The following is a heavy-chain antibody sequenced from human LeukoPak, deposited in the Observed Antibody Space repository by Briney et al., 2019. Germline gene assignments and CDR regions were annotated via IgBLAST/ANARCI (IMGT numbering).Heavy chain of an antibody. Sequence: PGGSLRLSCAASGFTFSTYSLNWVRQAPRKGLEWVSSISGTSTYVYYGDSVKGRFTISRDNAKNSLYLQMNSLRAEDTGVYYCARVPGDVWGKGTTVTVSS. CDR2: ISGTSTYV. J-gene: IGHJ6*04. V-gene: IGHV3-21*01. CDR3: ARVPGDV. CDR1: GFTFSTYS.